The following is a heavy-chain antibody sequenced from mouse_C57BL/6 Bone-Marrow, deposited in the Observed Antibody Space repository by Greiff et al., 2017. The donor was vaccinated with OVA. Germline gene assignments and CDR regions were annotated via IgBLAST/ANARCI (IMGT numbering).Heavy chain of an antibody. V-gene: IGHV7-1*01. D-gene: IGHD4-1*01. Sequence: DVKLVESGGGLVQSGRSLRLSCATSGFTFSDFYMEWVRQAPGKGLEWIAASRNKANDYTTEYSASVKGRFIVSRDTSQSILYLQMNALRAEDTAIYYCARETGTGFDYWGQGTTLTVSS. J-gene: IGHJ2*01. CDR2: SRNKANDYTT. CDR3: ARETGTGFDY. CDR1: GFTFSDFY.